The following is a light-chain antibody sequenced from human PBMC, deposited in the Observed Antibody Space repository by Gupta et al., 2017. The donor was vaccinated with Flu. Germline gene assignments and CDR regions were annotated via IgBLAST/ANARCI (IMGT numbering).Light chain of an antibody. V-gene: IGKV1-9*01. J-gene: IGKJ5*01. CDR3: QQHNSYPIT. CDR2: AAS. CDR1: QGISSY. Sequence: DIQLTQSPSFLSASVGDRVTITCRASQGISSYLAWYQQKPGKAPKLLIYAASTLQSGVPSRFGGSASRKEFPTTISRLQHEDFTTYYCQQHNSYPITFGQGTQLEIK.